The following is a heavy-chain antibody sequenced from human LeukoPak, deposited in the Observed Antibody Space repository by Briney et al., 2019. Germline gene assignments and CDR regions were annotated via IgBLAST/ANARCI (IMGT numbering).Heavy chain of an antibody. CDR2: INHSGST. D-gene: IGHD3-10*01. V-gene: IGHV4-34*01. Sequence: SETLSLTCAVYGGSFSGYYWSWIRQPPGKGLEWIGEINHSGSTNYNSSLKSRVTISVDTSKNQFSLKLSSVTAADTAVYYCARGPFRGSYFHWGQGTLVTVSS. CDR1: GGSFSGYY. J-gene: IGHJ4*02. CDR3: ARGPFRGSYFH.